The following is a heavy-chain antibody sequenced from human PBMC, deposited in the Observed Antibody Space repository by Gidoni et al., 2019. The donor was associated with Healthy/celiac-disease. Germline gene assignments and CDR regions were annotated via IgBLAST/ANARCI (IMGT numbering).Heavy chain of an antibody. J-gene: IGHJ4*02. Sequence: QVQLVESGGGVVQPGRSLRLYCAASGFTFSTYGMHWVRQAPGKGLGWVAVIWYYESNKYYADSGKGRFTISRDNSKNTLYLQMNSLRAEDTAVYYCARDRAAVAGLVEYYFDYWGQGTLVTVSS. CDR1: GFTFSTYG. D-gene: IGHD6-19*01. CDR2: IWYYESNK. CDR3: ARDRAAVAGLVEYYFDY. V-gene: IGHV3-33*01.